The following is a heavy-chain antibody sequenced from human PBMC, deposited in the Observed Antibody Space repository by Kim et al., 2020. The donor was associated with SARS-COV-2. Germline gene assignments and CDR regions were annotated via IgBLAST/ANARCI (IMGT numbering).Heavy chain of an antibody. D-gene: IGHD3-22*01. CDR2: IYHSGST. J-gene: IGHJ2*01. Sequence: SETLSLTCAVSGGSISSSNWWSWVRQPPGKGLEWIGEIYHSGSTNYNPSLKSRVTISVDKSKNQFSLKLSSVTAADTAVYYCARGPPVEDYYDSSGYPWYFDLWGRGTLVTVSS. CDR1: GGSISSSNW. CDR3: ARGPPVEDYYDSSGYPWYFDL. V-gene: IGHV4-4*02.